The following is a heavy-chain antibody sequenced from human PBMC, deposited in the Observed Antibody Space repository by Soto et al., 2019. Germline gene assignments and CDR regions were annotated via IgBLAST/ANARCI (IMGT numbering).Heavy chain of an antibody. J-gene: IGHJ4*02. V-gene: IGHV1-69*13. CDR2: IIPIFGTA. CDR3: ASLYYDSSGYYYGTFDY. D-gene: IGHD3-22*01. Sequence: SVKVSCKASGGTFSSYAISWVRQAPGQGLEWMGGIIPIFGTANYAQKFQGRVTITADESTSTAYMELSSLRSEDTAVYYCASLYYDSSGYYYGTFDYWGQGTLVTVSS. CDR1: GGTFSSYA.